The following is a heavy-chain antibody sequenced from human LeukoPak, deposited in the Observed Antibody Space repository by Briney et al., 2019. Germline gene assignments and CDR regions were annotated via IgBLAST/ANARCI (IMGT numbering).Heavy chain of an antibody. CDR3: ARDPYDSSGYYFDY. CDR1: GFTFSSYG. Sequence: GGSLRLSCAASGFTFSSYGMHWVRQAPGKGLEWVAVIWYDGSNKYYADSVKGRFTISRDNSKNTLYLQMNSLRAEATAVYYCARDPYDSSGYYFDYWGQGTLVTVSS. CDR2: IWYDGSNK. V-gene: IGHV3-33*01. D-gene: IGHD3-22*01. J-gene: IGHJ4*02.